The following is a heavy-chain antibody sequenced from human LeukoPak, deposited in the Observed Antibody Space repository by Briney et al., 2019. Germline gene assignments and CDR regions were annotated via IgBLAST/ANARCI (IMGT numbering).Heavy chain of an antibody. CDR3: ARDITIFGVV. CDR1: GFTFSSYS. CDR2: ISSSSSTI. D-gene: IGHD3-3*01. V-gene: IGHV3-48*01. J-gene: IGHJ4*02. Sequence: GGSLRLSCAASGFTFSSYSMNWVRQAPGKGLEWVSYISSSSSTIYYADSVKGRFTISRDNAKNSLYLQMNSLRAEDTAVYYCARDITIFGVVGGQGTRVTVSS.